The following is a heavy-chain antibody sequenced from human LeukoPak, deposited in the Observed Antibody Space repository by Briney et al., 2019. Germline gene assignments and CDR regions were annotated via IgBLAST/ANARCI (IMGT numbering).Heavy chain of an antibody. V-gene: IGHV4-59*01. D-gene: IGHD3-16*02. CDR2: IYYSGST. CDR1: GGSISSYY. Sequence: PSETLSLTCTVSGGSISSYYWSWIRQAPGKGLEWIGYIYYSGSTNYNPSLKSRVTISVDTSKNQFSLKLSSVTAADTAVYYCARDSYTKGAFDIWGQGTMVTVSS. J-gene: IGHJ3*02. CDR3: ARDSYTKGAFDI.